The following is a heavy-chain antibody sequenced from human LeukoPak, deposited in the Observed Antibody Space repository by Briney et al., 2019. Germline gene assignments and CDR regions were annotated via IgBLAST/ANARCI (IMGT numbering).Heavy chain of an antibody. CDR2: MNPNSGNT. Sequence: GASVKVSCKASGYTFTSYDINWVRQATGQGLEWMGWMNPNSGNTGYAQKFQGRVTMTRNTSISTAYMELSSLRSEDTAVYYCARGVRTFKDTAMVSYFDYWGQGTLVTVSS. J-gene: IGHJ4*02. D-gene: IGHD5-18*01. V-gene: IGHV1-8*01. CDR1: GYTFTSYD. CDR3: ARGVRTFKDTAMVSYFDY.